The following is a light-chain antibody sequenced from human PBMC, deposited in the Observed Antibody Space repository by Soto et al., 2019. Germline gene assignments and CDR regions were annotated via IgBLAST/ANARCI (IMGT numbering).Light chain of an antibody. V-gene: IGKV1-39*01. Sequence: DIQMTQSPSSLSASVGDRVTITCRASQSIISYLNWYQQKPGKAPKLLIYAASRLQSGVPSRFSGSGSGTDFTLTISSLQPEDFATYYCQQSYSTLLVTFGPGTKVDIK. CDR1: QSIISY. J-gene: IGKJ3*01. CDR3: QQSYSTLLVT. CDR2: AAS.